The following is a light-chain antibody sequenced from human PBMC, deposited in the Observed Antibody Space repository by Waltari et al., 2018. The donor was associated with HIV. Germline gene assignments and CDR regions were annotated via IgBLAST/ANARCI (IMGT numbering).Light chain of an antibody. CDR2: GND. V-gene: IGLV1-40*01. CDR1: SSNIGVGHD. CDR3: QSFDNTLRGV. J-gene: IGLJ3*02. Sequence: TQPPSVSGAPGQRVTISCTGTSSNIGVGHDVHWYQQLPGTAPKLLIFGNDNRPSGVPDRFSGSKSGSSASLAITGLQPEDEGDYYCQSFDNTLRGVFGGGTKLTVL.